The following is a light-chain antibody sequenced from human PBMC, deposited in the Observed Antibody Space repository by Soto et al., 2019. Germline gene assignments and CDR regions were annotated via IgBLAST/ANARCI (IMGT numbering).Light chain of an antibody. CDR3: QQYNDIPFT. Sequence: QMTQSPSTLSASGGDRVTITCRSSQTVTDYVAWYQVKPGAAPKLLIYEASDLEIGVPSRFSGSGSGTDFALTISSLQPDDFATYFCQQYNDIPFTFGPGTKLEVK. CDR1: QTVTDY. V-gene: IGKV1-5*03. J-gene: IGKJ2*01. CDR2: EAS.